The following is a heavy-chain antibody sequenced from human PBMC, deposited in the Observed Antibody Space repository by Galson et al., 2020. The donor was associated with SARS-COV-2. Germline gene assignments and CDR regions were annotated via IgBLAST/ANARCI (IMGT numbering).Heavy chain of an antibody. CDR3: ASAAAGYYYYYMDV. V-gene: IGHV3-33*01. Sequence: GEFLKISCAASGFTFSSYGMHWVRQAPGKGLEWVAVIWYDGSNKYYADSVKGRFTISRDNSKNTLYLQMNSLRAEDTAVYYCASAAAGYYYYYMDVWGKGTTVTVSS. D-gene: IGHD6-13*01. J-gene: IGHJ6*03. CDR1: GFTFSSYG. CDR2: IWYDGSNK.